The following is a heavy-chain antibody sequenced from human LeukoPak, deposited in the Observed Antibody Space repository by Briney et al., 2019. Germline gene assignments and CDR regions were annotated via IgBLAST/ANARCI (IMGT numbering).Heavy chain of an antibody. J-gene: IGHJ4*02. Sequence: ASVKVSCKASGYTFTGYYMHWVRQAPGQGLEWMGRIIPILGIANYAQKFQGRVTITADKSTSTAYMELSSLRSEDTAVYYCARVLIWGQGTLVTVSS. CDR1: GYTFTGYY. CDR3: ARVLI. CDR2: IIPILGIA. D-gene: IGHD3-16*01. V-gene: IGHV1-69*04.